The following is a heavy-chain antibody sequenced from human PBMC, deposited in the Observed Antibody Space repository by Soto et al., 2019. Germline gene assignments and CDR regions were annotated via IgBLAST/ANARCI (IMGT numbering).Heavy chain of an antibody. CDR2: IYYSGST. CDR1: GGSISSGGYY. CDR3: AGSSWSYYYGMDV. Sequence: PWETLSLTCTVSGGSISSGGYYWSWIRQHPGKGLEWIGYIYYSGSTYYNPSLKSRVTISVDTSKNQFSLKLSSVTAADTAVYYCAGSSWSYYYGMDVWGQGTTVTVSS. V-gene: IGHV4-31*03. J-gene: IGHJ6*02. D-gene: IGHD6-13*01.